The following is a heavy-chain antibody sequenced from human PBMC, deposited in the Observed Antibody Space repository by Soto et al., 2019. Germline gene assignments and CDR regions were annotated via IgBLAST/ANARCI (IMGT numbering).Heavy chain of an antibody. CDR2: IYYSGST. J-gene: IGHJ2*01. D-gene: IGHD6-13*01. V-gene: IGHV4-59*01. CDR3: ARVKESSSFPFDL. CDR1: GGSISSYY. Sequence: QVQLQESGPGLVKPSETLSLTCTVSGGSISSYYWSWIRQPPGKGLEWIGYIYYSGSTNYNPSLKSRVTISVDTSKNQFSLKLSSVTAADTAVYYCARVKESSSFPFDLWGRGTLVTVSS.